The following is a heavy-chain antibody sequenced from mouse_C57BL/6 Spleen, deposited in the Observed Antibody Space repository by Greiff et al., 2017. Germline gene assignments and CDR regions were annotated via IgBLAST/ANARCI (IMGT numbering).Heavy chain of an antibody. Sequence: QVQLQQSGPELVKPGASVKISCKASGYAFSSSWMNWVKQRPGKGLEWIGRIYPGDGDTISNGKFNGKATLTADKSSSTAYMQLSSLTSEDSAVYFCARVGRGRVGDYWGQGTTLTGSS. CDR1: GYAFSSSW. CDR3: ARVGRGRVGDY. CDR2: IYPGDGDT. J-gene: IGHJ2*01. D-gene: IGHD4-1*01. V-gene: IGHV1-82*01.